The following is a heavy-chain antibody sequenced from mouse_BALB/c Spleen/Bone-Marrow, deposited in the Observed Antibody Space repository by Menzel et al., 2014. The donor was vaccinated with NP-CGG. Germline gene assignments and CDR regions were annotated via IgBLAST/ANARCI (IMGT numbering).Heavy chain of an antibody. CDR1: GFNIKDTY. CDR2: IYPANGDT. V-gene: IGHV14-3*02. D-gene: IGHD2-1*01. J-gene: IGHJ4*01. Sequence: VQLQQSGVELVKPGASVKLSCTASGFNIKDTYMHWVKQRPEQGLEWIGRIYPANGDTKYDPKFQGKATITADTSSNTAYLQLSSLTSEDTAVYYCARYGNGLMDYWGQGTSVTVSS. CDR3: ARYGNGLMDY.